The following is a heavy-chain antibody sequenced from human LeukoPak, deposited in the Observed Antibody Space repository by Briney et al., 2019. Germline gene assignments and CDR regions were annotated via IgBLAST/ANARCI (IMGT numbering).Heavy chain of an antibody. CDR1: GFTVSSNY. CDR3: AKEGRSLQTY. V-gene: IGHV3-53*01. D-gene: IGHD5-24*01. J-gene: IGHJ4*02. CDR2: IYSAGTT. Sequence: GGSLRLSCAASGFTVSSNYMSWVRQAPGKGLEWVSGIYSAGTTYYADFVKGRFTISRDNAKNSLYLQMNSLRVEDTAVYYCAKEGRSLQTYWGQGTLVTVFS.